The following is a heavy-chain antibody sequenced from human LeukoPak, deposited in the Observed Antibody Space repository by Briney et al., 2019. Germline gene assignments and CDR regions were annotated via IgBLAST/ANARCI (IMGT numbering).Heavy chain of an antibody. D-gene: IGHD5-24*01. J-gene: IGHJ5*02. V-gene: IGHV1-69*06. CDR2: IIPIFGTA. CDR1: RYTFTGYY. CDR3: ARVDGYKPNNWFDP. Sequence: GASVKVSCKASRYTFTGYYMHWVRQAPGQGLEWMGGIIPIFGTANYAQKFQGRVTITADKSTSTAYMELSSLRSEDTAVYYCARVDGYKPNNWFDPWGQGTLVTVSS.